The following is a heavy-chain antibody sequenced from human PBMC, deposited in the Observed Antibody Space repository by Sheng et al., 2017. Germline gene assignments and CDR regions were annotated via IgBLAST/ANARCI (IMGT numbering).Heavy chain of an antibody. D-gene: IGHD6-19*01. CDR3: AREMAGGINYYYYYGMDV. Sequence: QVQLQESGPGLVKPSETLSLTCAVSGYSISSGYYWGWIRQPPGKGLEWIGSIYHSGSTYYNPSLKSRVTISVDTSKNQFSLKLSSVTAADTAVYYCAREMAGGINYYYYYGMDVWGQGTTVTVSS. V-gene: IGHV4-38-2*02. CDR2: IYHSGST. J-gene: IGHJ6*02. CDR1: GYSISSGYY.